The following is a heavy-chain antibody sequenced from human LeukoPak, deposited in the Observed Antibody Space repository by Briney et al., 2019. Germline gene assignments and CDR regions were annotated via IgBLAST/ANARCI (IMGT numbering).Heavy chain of an antibody. CDR2: IKSKTDGGTT. J-gene: IGHJ4*02. CDR3: TTTQIGSSWLFDY. Sequence: GGSLRLSCAASGFTFSSYAMSWVRQAPGKGLEWVGRIKSKTDGGTTDYAAPVKGRFTISRDDSKNTLYLQMNSLKTEDTAVYYCTTTQIGSSWLFDYWGQGTLVTVSS. D-gene: IGHD6-13*01. CDR1: GFTFSSYA. V-gene: IGHV3-15*01.